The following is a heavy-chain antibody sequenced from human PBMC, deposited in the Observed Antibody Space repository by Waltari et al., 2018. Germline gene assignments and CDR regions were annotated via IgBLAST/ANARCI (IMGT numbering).Heavy chain of an antibody. CDR1: GGTFSSYA. D-gene: IGHD2-15*01. V-gene: IGHV1-69*08. CDR2: IIPILGTA. CDR3: ARDLCSGGSCYYYYGMDV. J-gene: IGHJ6*02. Sequence: QVQLVQSGAEVKKPGSSVKVSCKASGGTFSSYAISWVRQAPGQGLEWMGRIIPILGTANYAQKFQGRVTITADKSTSTAYMELSSLRSEDTAVYYCARDLCSGGSCYYYYGMDVWGQGTTVTVSS.